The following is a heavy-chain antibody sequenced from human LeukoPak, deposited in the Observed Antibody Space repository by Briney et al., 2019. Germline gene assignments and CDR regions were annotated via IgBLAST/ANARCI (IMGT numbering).Heavy chain of an antibody. J-gene: IGHJ6*02. D-gene: IGHD3-3*01. CDR3: AREGSQYDFWSGYSTYYYYGMDV. Sequence: GASVKVSCKASGYTFTGYYMHWVRQAPGQGLEWMGRINPNSGGTNYAQKFQGRVTMTRDTSISTVYMELSRLRSDDTAVYYCAREGSQYDFWSGYSTYYYYGMDVWGQGTTVTVSS. CDR1: GYTFTGYY. CDR2: INPNSGGT. V-gene: IGHV1-2*06.